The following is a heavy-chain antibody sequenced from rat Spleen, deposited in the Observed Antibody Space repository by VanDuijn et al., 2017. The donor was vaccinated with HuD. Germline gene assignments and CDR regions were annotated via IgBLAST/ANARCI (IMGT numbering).Heavy chain of an antibody. Sequence: EVQLVESGGGLVQPGRSLKLSCAASGFTFSNYDMAWVRQAPTKGLEWIASISTGGGNTYYPDSVKGRFTISRDNAENTAYLQMNSLRSEDTATYYCTRDPGWSSGYWGQGVMVTVSS. D-gene: IGHD4-1*01. CDR3: TRDPGWSSGY. CDR2: ISTGGGNT. CDR1: GFTFSNYD. V-gene: IGHV5S23*01. J-gene: IGHJ2*01.